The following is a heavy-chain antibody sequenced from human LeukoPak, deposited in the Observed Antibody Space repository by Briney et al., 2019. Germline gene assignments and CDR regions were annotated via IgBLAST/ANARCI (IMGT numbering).Heavy chain of an antibody. J-gene: IGHJ4*02. CDR2: IKQDGSEK. D-gene: IGHD3-10*01. CDR3: AGGIGFIIKD. V-gene: IGHV3-7*03. CDR1: GFTFSLYW. Sequence: PGGSLRLSCAASGFTFSLYWMNWVRRAPGKGLEWVANIKQDGSEKNYVDSVKGRFTISRDNAKNSLYLQMNNLRVEDTAMYYCAGGIGFIIKDWGQGTLVTVSS.